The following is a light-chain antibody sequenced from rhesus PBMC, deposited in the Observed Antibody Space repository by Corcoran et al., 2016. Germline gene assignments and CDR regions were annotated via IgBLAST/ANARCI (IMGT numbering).Light chain of an antibody. J-gene: IGLJ6*01. Sequence: QAALTQPRSVSGSPGQSVTVSCTGANSDIGGYNYVSWYQQHPGTAPKLSIYEVSKRPSGVSDRFSGSKSGNTASLTISGLQAEDEADYYCSSYAGSNTFVFGSGTKLTVL. CDR1: NSDIGGYNY. V-gene: IGLV2-32*02. CDR2: EVS. CDR3: SSYAGSNTFV.